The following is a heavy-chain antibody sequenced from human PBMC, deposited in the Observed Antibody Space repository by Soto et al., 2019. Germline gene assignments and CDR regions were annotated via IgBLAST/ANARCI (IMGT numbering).Heavy chain of an antibody. CDR1: GFTFSGKK. CDR3: ARSTMDHYYDSSGYYFDY. D-gene: IGHD3-22*01. J-gene: IGHJ4*02. Sequence: PGGPLKPSCAASGFTFSGKKINWFPKPPGKGRERVSYISSSGSTIYYADSVKGRFTISRDNAKNSLYLQMNSLRAEDTAVYYCARSTMDHYYDSSGYYFDYWGQGTLVTVSS. CDR2: ISSSGSTI. V-gene: IGHV3-48*03.